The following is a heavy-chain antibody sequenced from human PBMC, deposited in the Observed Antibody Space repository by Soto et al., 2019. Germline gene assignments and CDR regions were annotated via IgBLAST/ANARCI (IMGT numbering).Heavy chain of an antibody. Sequence: GGSLRLSCAASGFTFSSYGMHRVRQAPGKGLEWVAVISYDGSNKYYADSVKGRFTISRDNSKNTLYLQMNSLRAEDTAVYYCARDYGVYYGSGRGGEANYYGMDVWGQGTTVTVSS. CDR1: GFTFSSYG. J-gene: IGHJ6*02. CDR2: ISYDGSNK. CDR3: ARDYGVYYGSGRGGEANYYGMDV. D-gene: IGHD3-10*01. V-gene: IGHV3-30*03.